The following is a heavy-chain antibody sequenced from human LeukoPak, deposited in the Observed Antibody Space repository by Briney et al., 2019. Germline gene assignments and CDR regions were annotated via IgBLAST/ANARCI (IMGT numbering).Heavy chain of an antibody. CDR2: IQYDGSYK. Sequence: GGSLRLSCTVSDFAFSSFSMNWVRQAPGKGLEWVAFIQYDGSYKDYGDSVKGRFTISRDNSKNTLYLQMNSLRAEDTALYYCAKDAQLDDILTGYYDYWGQGTLVTVSS. J-gene: IGHJ4*02. CDR1: DFAFSSFS. CDR3: AKDAQLDDILTGYYDY. D-gene: IGHD3-9*01. V-gene: IGHV3-30*02.